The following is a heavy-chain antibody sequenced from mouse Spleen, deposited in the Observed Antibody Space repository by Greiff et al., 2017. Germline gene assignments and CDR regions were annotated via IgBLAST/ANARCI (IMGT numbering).Heavy chain of an antibody. CDR3: VRTSGWFAY. CDR2: ISSGGSST. V-gene: IGHV5-6*01. J-gene: IGHJ3*01. Sequence: EVQRVESGGDLVKPGGSLKLSCAASGFTFSSYGMSWVRQTPDKRLEWVATISSGGSSTYYPDSVKGRFTISRDNAKNTLYLQMSSLKSEDTAMYYCVRTSGWFAYWGQGTLVTVSA. CDR1: GFTFSSYG.